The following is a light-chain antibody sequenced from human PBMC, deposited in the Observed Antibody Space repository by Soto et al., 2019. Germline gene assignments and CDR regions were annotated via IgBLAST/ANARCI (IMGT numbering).Light chain of an antibody. CDR3: NSFRVSHLYV. J-gene: IGLJ1*01. V-gene: IGLV2-14*01. CDR2: EVT. Sequence: QPVSVSGSPGQTITISCTGTSSDIGGYNAVSWYQHHPGKAPKLIIYEVTHRPSGVSDRFSASKSGNTASLTISGLQAEDEADYYCNSFRVSHLYVFGTGTKVTVL. CDR1: SSDIGGYNA.